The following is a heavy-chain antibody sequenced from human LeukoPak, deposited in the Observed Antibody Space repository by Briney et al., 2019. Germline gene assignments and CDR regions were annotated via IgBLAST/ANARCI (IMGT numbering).Heavy chain of an antibody. J-gene: IGHJ4*02. Sequence: SETLSLTCTVSGGSISSSSYYWGWIRQPPGKGLEWIGSIYYSGSTYYNPSLKSRVTISVDTSKNQFSLKLSSVTAADTAVYYCARVGPLTTKMTTGGVDYWGQGTLVTVSS. CDR1: GGSISSSSYY. CDR2: IYYSGST. D-gene: IGHD4-17*01. CDR3: ARVGPLTTKMTTGGVDY. V-gene: IGHV4-39*07.